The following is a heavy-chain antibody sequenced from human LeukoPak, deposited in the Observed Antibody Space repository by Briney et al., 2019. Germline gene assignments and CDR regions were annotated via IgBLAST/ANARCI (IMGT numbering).Heavy chain of an antibody. CDR3: ARHRSRDTMIVRDYLDY. J-gene: IGHJ4*02. V-gene: IGHV4-4*07. D-gene: IGHD3-22*01. Sequence: PSETLSLTCTGSGGSISSDSSNWSRHPPPKGRERIWRIYPSGSTNYNPSLTSLVTLSVDTSQNQFSLKLSSVTAPDTALSSCARHRSRDTMIVRDYLDYWGQGILVSVPS. CDR2: IYPSGST. CDR1: GGSISSDS.